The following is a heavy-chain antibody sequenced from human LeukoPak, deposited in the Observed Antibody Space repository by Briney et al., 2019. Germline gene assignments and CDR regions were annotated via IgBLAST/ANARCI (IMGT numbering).Heavy chain of an antibody. D-gene: IGHD3-16*01. J-gene: IGHJ5*02. CDR1: GGSISSGGYY. CDR3: ARDAPWNGSHGWFDP. V-gene: IGHV4-31*03. CDR2: IYFSGST. Sequence: PSQTLSLTCTVSGGSISSGGYYWSWIRQHPGKGLEWIGYIYFSGSTYYNPSLKSRVTISVDTSKNQFSLKLSSVTAADTAVYYCARDAPWNGSHGWFDPWGQGTLVTVSS.